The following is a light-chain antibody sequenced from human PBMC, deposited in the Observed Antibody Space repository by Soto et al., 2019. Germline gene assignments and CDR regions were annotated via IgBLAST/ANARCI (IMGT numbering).Light chain of an antibody. CDR3: HKFGELVIT. CDR1: QTIANKY. CDR2: GAT. V-gene: IGKV3-20*01. J-gene: IGKJ5*01. Sequence: EFMLTQSPGTLSLSPGERATLSCRASQTIANKYLAWYQQKSGQAPRLPIYGATSRATGIPARFSGSGSGTDFSLTISRLEPEDFAVYYCHKFGELVITFGQGTRLEIK.